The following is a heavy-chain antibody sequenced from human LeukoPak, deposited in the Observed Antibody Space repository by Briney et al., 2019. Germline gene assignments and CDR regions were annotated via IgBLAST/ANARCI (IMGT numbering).Heavy chain of an antibody. Sequence: ASVTVSCKASGYTFPRYDINGVRQATGQGLEWMGWMNPNKGNTGYAKKFQGRVTMTGNTTISTAYMEQSSLRSEGTAVYYGAGVEYDYVWGSYRDTDPLGGNTWGQGTLVTVSS. CDR1: GYTFPRYD. D-gene: IGHD3-16*02. V-gene: IGHV1-8*01. CDR2: MNPNKGNT. CDR3: AGVEYDYVWGSYRDTDPLGGNT. J-gene: IGHJ5*02.